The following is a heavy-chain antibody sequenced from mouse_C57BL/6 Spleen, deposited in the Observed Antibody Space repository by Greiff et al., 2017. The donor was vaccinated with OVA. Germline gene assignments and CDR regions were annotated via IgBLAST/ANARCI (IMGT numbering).Heavy chain of an antibody. Sequence: QVQLQQSGAELVRPGASVKLSCKASGYTFTSYGISWVKQRPGQGLEWIGEIYPRSGNTYYNEKFKGKATLTADKSSSTAYMELRSLTSEDSAVYFCAREEGGFYNDYYDLAYWGQGTLVTVAA. CDR3: AREEGGFYNDYYDLAY. V-gene: IGHV1-81*01. J-gene: IGHJ3*01. CDR2: IYPRSGNT. D-gene: IGHD2-4*01. CDR1: GYTFTSYG.